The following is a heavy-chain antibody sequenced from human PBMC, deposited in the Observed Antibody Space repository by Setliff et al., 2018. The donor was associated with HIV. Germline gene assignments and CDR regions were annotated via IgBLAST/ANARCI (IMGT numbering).Heavy chain of an antibody. J-gene: IGHJ5*02. CDR3: ARFTVVVFGAGEPSWFDP. CDR2: IHYKGNI. CDR1: GDSIISGDYY. Sequence: PSETLSLTCTVSGDSIISGDYYWSWIRQSPGKGLEWIGHIHYKGNIDYNASLKSRLAISSDTSKNQFSLNLSSVIAADTAIYFWARFTVVVFGAGEPSWFDPWGQGILVTVSS. V-gene: IGHV4-30-4*08. D-gene: IGHD2-15*01.